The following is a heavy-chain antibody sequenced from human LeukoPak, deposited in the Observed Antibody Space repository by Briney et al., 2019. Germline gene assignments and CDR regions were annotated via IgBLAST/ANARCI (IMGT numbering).Heavy chain of an antibody. Sequence: PSETLSLTCAVYGGSFSGYYWSWIRQPAGKGLEWIGRIYTSGNTNYNPSLKSRVAISVDTSKNQFSLKLISVTPADTAVYYCAASSGWYSPYYYGMDVWGQGTTVTVSS. D-gene: IGHD6-19*01. CDR3: AASSGWYSPYYYGMDV. J-gene: IGHJ6*02. CDR1: GGSFSGYY. CDR2: IYTSGNT. V-gene: IGHV4-59*10.